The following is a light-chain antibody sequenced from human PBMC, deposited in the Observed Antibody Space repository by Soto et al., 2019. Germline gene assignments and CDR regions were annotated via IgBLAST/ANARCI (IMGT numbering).Light chain of an antibody. J-gene: IGKJ1*01. V-gene: IGKV1-5*01. CDR1: QTISSW. Sequence: DIPMTQSPSTLSAPVGDRVTITCRARQTISSWLAWYQQKPGKAPKLLIYDASSLESGVPSRFSGSGSGTEFTLTISSLQPDDFATYYCQQYNSYSEWTFGQGTKVEIK. CDR3: QQYNSYSEWT. CDR2: DAS.